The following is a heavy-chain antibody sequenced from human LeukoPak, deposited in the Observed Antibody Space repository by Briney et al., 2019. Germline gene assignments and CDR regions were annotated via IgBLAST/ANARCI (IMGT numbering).Heavy chain of an antibody. J-gene: IGHJ5*02. CDR2: INPNSGGT. Sequence: ASVKVSCKASGYTFTGYYMHWVRQAPGQGLEWMGWINPNSGGTNYAQKFQGRVTMTRDTSISTAYMELSRLRSDDTAVYYCARARITMVRGVIRSNWFDPWGQGTLVTVSS. V-gene: IGHV1-2*02. CDR1: GYTFTGYY. D-gene: IGHD3-10*01. CDR3: ARARITMVRGVIRSNWFDP.